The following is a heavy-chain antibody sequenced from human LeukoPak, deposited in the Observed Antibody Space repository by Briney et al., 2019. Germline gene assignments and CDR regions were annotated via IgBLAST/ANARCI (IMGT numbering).Heavy chain of an antibody. CDR2: INPNSGGT. CDR1: GYTFTGYY. J-gene: IGHJ1*01. V-gene: IGHV1-2*02. D-gene: IGHD3-22*01. Sequence: ASVKVSCKASGYTFTGYYMHWVRQAPGQGLEWMGWINPNSGGTNYAQKFQGRVTMTRDTSISTAYMELSRLRSDDTAVYYCARAFSGVVVPPPKHWGQGTLVTVSS. CDR3: ARAFSGVVVPPPKH.